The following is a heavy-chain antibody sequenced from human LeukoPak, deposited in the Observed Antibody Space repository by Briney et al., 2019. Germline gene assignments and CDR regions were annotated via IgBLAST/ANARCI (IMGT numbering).Heavy chain of an antibody. D-gene: IGHD3-22*01. CDR3: AXXXGHYDSSGDSPYDAFDI. CDR2: ISSSSSTI. CDR1: GFTFSSYS. J-gene: IGHJ3*02. Sequence: GGSLRLSCAASGFTFSSYSMNWVRQAPGKGLEWVSYISSSSSTIYYADSVKGRFTISRDNAKNSLYLQMNSLRAEDTAVYYXAXXXGHYDSSGDSPYDAFDIWGQGTMVTVSS. V-gene: IGHV3-48*01.